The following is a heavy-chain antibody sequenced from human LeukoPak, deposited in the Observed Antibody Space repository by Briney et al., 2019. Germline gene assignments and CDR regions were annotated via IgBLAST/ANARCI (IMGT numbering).Heavy chain of an antibody. J-gene: IGHJ6*02. D-gene: IGHD6-13*01. V-gene: IGHV1-8*01. CDR2: MNPNSGNT. Sequence: ASVKVSCKASGYTFTSYDINWVRQATGQGLEWMGWMNPNSGNTGYAQKFQGRVTMTRNTSISTAYMELSSLRSEDTAVYYCARGTYSSSWYLPLNPYYYNGMDVWGQGTTVTVSS. CDR1: GYTFTSYD. CDR3: ARGTYSSSWYLPLNPYYYNGMDV.